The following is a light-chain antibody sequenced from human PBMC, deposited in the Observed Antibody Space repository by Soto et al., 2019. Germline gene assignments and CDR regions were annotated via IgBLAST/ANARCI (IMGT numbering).Light chain of an antibody. V-gene: IGKV3-20*01. CDR1: QSVSSDY. CDR2: AAS. J-gene: IGKJ1*01. CDR3: QQYSDSVGT. Sequence: VLTQSPGTLSLSPGERATLSCMASQSVSSDYLAWYQQRPGQAPRLLIYAASSRATGIPDRFSGSGSGTDFTLTISRLEPEDFAVYYCQQYSDSVGTFGQGSKVDIK.